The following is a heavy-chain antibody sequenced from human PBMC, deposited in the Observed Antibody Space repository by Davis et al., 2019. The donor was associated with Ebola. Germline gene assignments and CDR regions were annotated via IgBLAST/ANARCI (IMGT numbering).Heavy chain of an antibody. CDR3: ARAQFPTTSDH. Sequence: SVKVSCKASGGTFSSNAISWVRQAPGQGLEWMGGIIPIFGTANYAQNFQGRVTITADKSTSTAYMELSSLRSEDTAVYYCARAQFPTTSDHWGQGTLVTVSS. CDR2: IIPIFGTA. CDR1: GGTFSSNA. J-gene: IGHJ4*02. D-gene: IGHD1-1*01. V-gene: IGHV1-69*06.